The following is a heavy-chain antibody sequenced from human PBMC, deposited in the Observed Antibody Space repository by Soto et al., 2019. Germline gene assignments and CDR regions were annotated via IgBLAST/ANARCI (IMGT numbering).Heavy chain of an antibody. CDR3: AKDGSYCSGGSCYLYYFDY. J-gene: IGHJ4*02. Sequence: PGWSLRLSCAASGFTFSSYGMHWVRQAPGKGLEWVAVISYDGSNKYYADSVKGRFTISRDNSKNTLYLQMNSLRAEDTAVYYCAKDGSYCSGGSCYLYYFDYWGQGTLVTVSS. CDR2: ISYDGSNK. V-gene: IGHV3-30*18. CDR1: GFTFSSYG. D-gene: IGHD2-15*01.